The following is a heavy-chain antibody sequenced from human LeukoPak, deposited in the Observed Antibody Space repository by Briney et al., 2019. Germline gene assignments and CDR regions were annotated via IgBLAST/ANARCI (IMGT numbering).Heavy chain of an antibody. CDR3: ARDGDTAMGFYFDY. Sequence: ASVTVSCKASGYTXTGYFVHWVRQAPGQGLEWMGWINPDSGGTKYSQRFQGRVTLTRDTSITTLFMELSRLTSDDTAVYYCARDGDTAMGFYFDYWGQGTLVTVTS. J-gene: IGHJ4*02. D-gene: IGHD5-18*01. CDR1: GYTXTGYF. CDR2: INPDSGGT. V-gene: IGHV1-2*02.